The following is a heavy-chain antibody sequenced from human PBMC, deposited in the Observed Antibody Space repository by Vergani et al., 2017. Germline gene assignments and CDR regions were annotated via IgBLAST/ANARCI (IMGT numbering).Heavy chain of an antibody. Sequence: EVQLVQSGAEVKKAGESLQISCEGAGYIFPSYWIGWVRQKPGKGLEWMGIIYPGDSDVRYNPSFQGQVTISADKSINTAYLEWSSLKVSDTAMYFCARHSTGETGRGFDPWGQGTQVTVSS. CDR1: GYIFPSYW. CDR2: IYPGDSDV. D-gene: IGHD1-1*01. CDR3: ARHSTGETGRGFDP. J-gene: IGHJ5*02. V-gene: IGHV5-51*01.